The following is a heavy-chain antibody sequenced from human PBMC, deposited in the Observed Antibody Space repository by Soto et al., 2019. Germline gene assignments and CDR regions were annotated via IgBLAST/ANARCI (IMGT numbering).Heavy chain of an antibody. CDR3: ALPKNTLGWYNF. CDR1: GYTFTNYH. Sequence: QVQVVQSGAEGKKPGASVKVSCKTSGYTFTNYHVHWVRQAPGQGLEWMVAINPNGGSTTYAQHLQGRVTMSSYSSTSTVYMEMGSLRSDDSAVYDCALPKNTLGWYNFWGQGNLVTVS. D-gene: IGHD6-19*01. J-gene: IGHJ4*02. V-gene: IGHV1-46*01. CDR2: INPNGGST.